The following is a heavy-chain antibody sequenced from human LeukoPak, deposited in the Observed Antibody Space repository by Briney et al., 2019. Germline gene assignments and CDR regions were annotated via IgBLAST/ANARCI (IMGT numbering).Heavy chain of an antibody. D-gene: IGHD6-19*01. V-gene: IGHV3-30*02. CDR2: IRYDGSNK. J-gene: IGHJ5*02. CDR1: GFTFSSYG. CDR3: AKDAPGYSSGWYLNWFDP. Sequence: GGSLRLSCAASGFTFSSYGMHWVRQAPGKGLEWVAFIRYDGSNKYYADSVKGRFTISRDNSKNTLCLQMNSLRAEDTAVYYCAKDAPGYSSGWYLNWFDPWGQGTLVTVSS.